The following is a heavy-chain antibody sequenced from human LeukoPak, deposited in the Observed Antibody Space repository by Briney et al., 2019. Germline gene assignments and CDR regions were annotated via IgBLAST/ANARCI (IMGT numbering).Heavy chain of an antibody. J-gene: IGHJ6*02. CDR3: ARDTGIAAAGTPGNGMDV. CDR2: IYTSGST. V-gene: IGHV4-4*07. Sequence: SETLSLTCAVYGGSFSGYYWSWIRQPPGKGLEWIGRIYTSGSTNYNPSLKSRVTMSVDTSKNQFSLKLSSVTAADTAVYYCARDTGIAAAGTPGNGMDVWGQGTTVTVSS. D-gene: IGHD6-13*01. CDR1: GGSFSGYY.